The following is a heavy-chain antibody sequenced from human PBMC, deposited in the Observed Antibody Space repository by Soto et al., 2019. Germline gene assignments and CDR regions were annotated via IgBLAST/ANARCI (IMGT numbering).Heavy chain of an antibody. Sequence: ASVKGACKAAGYTFTSDGSSWVRQAPGQGLEWMGWISAYNGNTNYAQKLQGRVTMTTDTSTSTAYMELRSLRSDDTAVYYCARVETYYYDSSGYYNWFDPWGLGTLVTVSS. D-gene: IGHD3-22*01. CDR1: GYTFTSDG. CDR2: ISAYNGNT. J-gene: IGHJ5*02. CDR3: ARVETYYYDSSGYYNWFDP. V-gene: IGHV1-18*01.